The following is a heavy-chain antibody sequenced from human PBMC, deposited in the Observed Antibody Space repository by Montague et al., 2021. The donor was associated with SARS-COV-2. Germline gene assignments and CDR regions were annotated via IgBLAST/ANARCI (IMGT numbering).Heavy chain of an antibody. CDR1: GFSLSTSGVG. J-gene: IGHJ5*02. CDR3: ALETPMVTFLA. D-gene: IGHD5-18*01. V-gene: IGHV2-70*11. CDR2: IDWDXYK. Sequence: PALVKPTQTLTLTCTFSGFSLSTSGVGVGWIRQPPGKALEWLARIDWDXYKYYSTSLKTRLTISKDTSKNQVVLTMTNMDPVDTATYYCALETPMVTFLAWGQGTLVTVSS.